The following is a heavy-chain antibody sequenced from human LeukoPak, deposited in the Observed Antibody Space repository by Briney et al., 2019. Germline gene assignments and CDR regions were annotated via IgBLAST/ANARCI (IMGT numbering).Heavy chain of an antibody. J-gene: IGHJ6*02. CDR1: GVSINSYY. Sequence: PSETLSLTCTVSGVSINSYYWTWLRQPPGKGLEWIANVYNSGSTNYNPSLKSRVTISVDIFKIQFSLKLTSVTAADTAVYYCARLRSGMDVWGQGTTVTVSS. V-gene: IGHV4-59*01. CDR3: ARLRSGMDV. CDR2: VYNSGST.